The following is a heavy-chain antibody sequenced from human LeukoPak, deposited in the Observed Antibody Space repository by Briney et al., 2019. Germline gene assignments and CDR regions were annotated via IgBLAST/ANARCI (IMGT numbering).Heavy chain of an antibody. D-gene: IGHD6-6*01. Sequence: SQTLSLTCAVYGGSFSGYYWSWIRQPPRKGLEWIGEINNSGSTNYNQSLKSRVTISVDTSKNQFSLKLSSVTAADTAVYYCARRADRGQVVRAFDIWGQGTMVTVSS. CDR2: INNSGST. CDR1: GGSFSGYY. CDR3: ARRADRGQVVRAFDI. V-gene: IGHV4-34*01. J-gene: IGHJ3*02.